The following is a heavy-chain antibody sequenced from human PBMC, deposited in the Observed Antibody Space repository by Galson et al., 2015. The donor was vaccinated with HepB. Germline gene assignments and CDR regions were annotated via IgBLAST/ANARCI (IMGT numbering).Heavy chain of an antibody. J-gene: IGHJ4*02. CDR1: GFTFSSYG. D-gene: IGHD6-19*01. CDR2: ISYDGSNK. V-gene: IGHV3-30*18. CDR3: ANIAVAGTALIDY. Sequence: SLRLSCAASGFTFSSYGMHWVRQAPGKGLEWVAVISYDGSNKYYADSVKGRFTISRDNSKNTLYLQMNSLRAEDTAVYYCANIAVAGTALIDYWGQGTLVTVSS.